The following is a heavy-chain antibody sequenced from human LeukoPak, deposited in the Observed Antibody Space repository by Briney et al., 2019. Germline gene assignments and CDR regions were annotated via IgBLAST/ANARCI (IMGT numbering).Heavy chain of an antibody. D-gene: IGHD4-23*01. J-gene: IGHJ4*02. CDR1: GFTFSNYG. CDR3: AREETPYY. V-gene: IGHV3-23*01. Sequence: PGGSLRLSCAASGFTFSNYGMNWVRQAPGKGLEWLSGISPRGGGTYYADSVKGRFTISRDDSKNTLSLQMNSLRAEDTAVYYCAREETPYYWGQGTLVTVSS. CDR2: ISPRGGGT.